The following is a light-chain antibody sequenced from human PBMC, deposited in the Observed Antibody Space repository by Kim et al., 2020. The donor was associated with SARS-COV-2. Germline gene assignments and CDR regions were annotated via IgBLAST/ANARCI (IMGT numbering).Light chain of an antibody. Sequence: SASVGDRVTITCRESQYIRNDLGWYQQKPGKAPKLLIYAASNLESGVPSRFSGSGSGTYFTLTISSLQPEDFATYYCLQDYDYPRTFGQGTKLEI. CDR1: QYIRND. CDR3: LQDYDYPRT. V-gene: IGKV1-6*01. J-gene: IGKJ2*01. CDR2: AAS.